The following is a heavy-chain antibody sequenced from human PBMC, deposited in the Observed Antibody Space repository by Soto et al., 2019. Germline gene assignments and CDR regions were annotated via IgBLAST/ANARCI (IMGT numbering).Heavy chain of an antibody. D-gene: IGHD6-13*01. CDR2: ISGSGGST. CDR3: AKDPGIAAAGPWAPYYFDY. J-gene: IGHJ4*02. Sequence: EVQLLESGGGLVQPGGSLRLSCAASGFTFSSYAMSWVRQAPGKGLEWVSAISGSGGSTYYADSVKGRFTISRDNSKNTLDLQMNSLRAEDTAVYYCAKDPGIAAAGPWAPYYFDYWGQGTLVTVSS. CDR1: GFTFSSYA. V-gene: IGHV3-23*01.